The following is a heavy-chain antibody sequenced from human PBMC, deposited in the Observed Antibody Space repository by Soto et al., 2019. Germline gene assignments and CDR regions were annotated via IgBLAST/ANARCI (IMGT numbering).Heavy chain of an antibody. CDR1: GFSLSTSGVG. V-gene: IGHV2-5*01. Sequence: SGPTLLNPTQTLTLTCTFSGFSLSTSGVGVGWIRQPPGKALEWLALIYWNDDKRYSPSLKSRLTITKDTSKNQVVLTMTNMEPVDTATYYCAHLANRPKITMFGVVIFNDDFDIWGQGTMVTVSS. D-gene: IGHD3-3*01. CDR3: AHLANRPKITMFGVVIFNDDFDI. J-gene: IGHJ3*02. CDR2: IYWNDDK.